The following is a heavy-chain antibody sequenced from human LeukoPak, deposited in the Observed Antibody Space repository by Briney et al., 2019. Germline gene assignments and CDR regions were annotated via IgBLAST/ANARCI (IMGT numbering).Heavy chain of an antibody. CDR1: GGSISSYY. J-gene: IGHJ4*02. D-gene: IGHD3-10*01. CDR2: IYHRGSA. CDR3: ARGGGYYTSGSYLGY. Sequence: SETLSLTCTVSGGSISSYYWSWIRQPPGKGLEWIGYIYHRGSANYNPSLKSRVAVSLDTSKNQFSLKLSSVTAADTAIYYCARGGGYYTSGSYLGYWGRGTLVTVSS. V-gene: IGHV4-59*01.